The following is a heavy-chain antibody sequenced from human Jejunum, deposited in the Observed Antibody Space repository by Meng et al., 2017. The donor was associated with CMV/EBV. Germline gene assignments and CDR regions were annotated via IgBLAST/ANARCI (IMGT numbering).Heavy chain of an antibody. CDR2: IQGSGVGT. D-gene: IGHD3-10*01. Sequence: CAASGFTFVNSFMAWIRQAPGKGPEWVSTIQGSGVGTYYADSVRGRFTVSRDNSKNTLFLQMNALRAEDTAIYYCAKDFGVWGLSLDPWGQGTLVTVSS. CDR3: AKDFGVWGLSLDP. V-gene: IGHV3-23*01. CDR1: GFTFVNSF. J-gene: IGHJ5*02.